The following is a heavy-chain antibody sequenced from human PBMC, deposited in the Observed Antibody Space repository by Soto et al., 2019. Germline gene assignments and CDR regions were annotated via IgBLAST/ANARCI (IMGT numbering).Heavy chain of an antibody. J-gene: IGHJ4*02. CDR2: ISGSGGST. CDR1: GFTFSSYG. Sequence: GGSLRLSCAASGFTFSSYGMYWVRQAPGKGLEWVSAISGSGGSTYYADSVKGRFTISRDTSKNTLYLQMNSLRAEDTAVYYCAKGRQAQAHLNYFDYWGQGVLVTVSS. V-gene: IGHV3-23*01. CDR3: AKGRQAQAHLNYFDY.